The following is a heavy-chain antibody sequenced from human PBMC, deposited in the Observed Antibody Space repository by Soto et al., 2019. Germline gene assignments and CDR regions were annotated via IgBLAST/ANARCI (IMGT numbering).Heavy chain of an antibody. Sequence: QVQLQQWGAGLLKPSETLSLTCAVYGGSVSGYYWSWIRQPPGKGLEWIGDINHSGSTNYNPSLKSRVTISVDTSKNQVSLKLSSVTAADTAVYYCARLLGRSGYYPYYYYYGMDVWGQGTTVTVSS. CDR1: GGSVSGYY. CDR3: ARLLGRSGYYPYYYYYGMDV. V-gene: IGHV4-34*01. J-gene: IGHJ6*02. CDR2: INHSGST. D-gene: IGHD3-3*01.